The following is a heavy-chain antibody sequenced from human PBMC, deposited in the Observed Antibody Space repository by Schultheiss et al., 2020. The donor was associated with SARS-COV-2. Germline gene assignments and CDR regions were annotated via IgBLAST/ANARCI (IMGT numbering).Heavy chain of an antibody. CDR1: GFTFSNAW. J-gene: IGHJ5*02. CDR3: TTTPPLYCTNGVCYTGNWFDP. Sequence: GESLKISCAASGFTFSNAWMSWVRQAPGKGLEWVGRIKSKTDGGTTDYAAPVKGRFTISRDDSKNTLYLQMNSLKTEDTAVYYCTTTPPLYCTNGVCYTGNWFDPWGQGTLVTVSS. CDR2: IKSKTDGGTT. V-gene: IGHV3-15*01. D-gene: IGHD2-8*01.